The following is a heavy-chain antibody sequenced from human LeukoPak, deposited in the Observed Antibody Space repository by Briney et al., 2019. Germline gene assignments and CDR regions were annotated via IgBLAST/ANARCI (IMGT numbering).Heavy chain of an antibody. V-gene: IGHV3-11*01. CDR1: GFTFSDYY. CDR3: ARAAAGNVALSWFDP. Sequence: GGSLRLSCAAPGFTFSDYYMTWIRQAPGKGLEWVSHADSVKGRFTISRDNAKNSLYLQMNSLRAEDTAVYYCARAAAGNVALSWFDPWGQGTLVTVSS. J-gene: IGHJ5*02. D-gene: IGHD6-13*01.